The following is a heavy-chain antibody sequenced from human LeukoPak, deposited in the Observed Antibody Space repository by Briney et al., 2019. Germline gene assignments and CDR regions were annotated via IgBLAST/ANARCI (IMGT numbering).Heavy chain of an antibody. J-gene: IGHJ6*02. D-gene: IGHD6-13*01. CDR3: ARGRIAAAVRFYYYYGMDV. CDR1: GGTFSSYA. Sequence: GASVKVSCKASGGTFSSYAISWVRQAPGQGLEWMGGIIPIFGTANYAQKFQGRVTITADESTSTAYMELSSLRSEDTAVYYCARGRIAAAVRFYYYYGMDVWGQGTTVTASS. CDR2: IIPIFGTA. V-gene: IGHV1-69*13.